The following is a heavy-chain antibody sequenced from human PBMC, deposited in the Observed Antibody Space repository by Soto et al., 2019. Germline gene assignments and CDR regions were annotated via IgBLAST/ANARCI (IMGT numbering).Heavy chain of an antibody. V-gene: IGHV3-23*01. J-gene: IGHJ4*02. CDR2: ISDSGDST. Sequence: EVQLLESGGGSVQPGGALRLSCAAFGFTFSSHPMGWVRQAPGKGLEWVSIISDSGDSTHYADAVKGRFTISRDNTRHTLYLQRNRLSAEDTAIYNCAKVFSTGIKPQRGFFDFCGKGNLVTVS. CDR3: AKVFSTGIKPQRGFFDF. CDR1: GFTFSSHP. D-gene: IGHD1-1*01.